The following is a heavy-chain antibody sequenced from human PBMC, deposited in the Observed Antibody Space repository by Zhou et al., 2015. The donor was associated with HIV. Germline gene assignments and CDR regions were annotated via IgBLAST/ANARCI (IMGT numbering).Heavy chain of an antibody. Sequence: QVQLVQSGAEVKKPGSSVKVSCKASGGTFSSYAISWVRQAPGQGLEWMGGIIPIFGTANYAQKFQGRVTITADESTSTAYMELSSLRSEDTAVYYCASSTHRILWSSSSSGAFDIWGQGTMVTVSS. CDR3: ASSTHRILWSSSSSGAFDI. V-gene: IGHV1-69*01. CDR2: IIPIFGTA. CDR1: GGTFSSYA. J-gene: IGHJ3*02. D-gene: IGHD6-6*01.